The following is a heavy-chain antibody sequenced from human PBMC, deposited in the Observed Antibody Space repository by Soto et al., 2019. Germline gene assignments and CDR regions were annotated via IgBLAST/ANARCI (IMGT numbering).Heavy chain of an antibody. V-gene: IGHV3-13*01. Sequence: EVQLVESGGGLVQPGGSLRLSCAASGFTFSSYDMHWVRQATGKGLEWVSAIGTAGDTYYPGSVKGRFTISRENAKNSLYLQMNSLRAGDTAVYYCAREASYCDYDYWGQGTLVTVSS. CDR2: IGTAGDT. CDR1: GFTFSSYD. J-gene: IGHJ4*02. D-gene: IGHD4-17*01. CDR3: AREASYCDYDY.